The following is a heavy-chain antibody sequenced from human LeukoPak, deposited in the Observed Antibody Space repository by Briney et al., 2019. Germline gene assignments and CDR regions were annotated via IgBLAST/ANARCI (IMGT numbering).Heavy chain of an antibody. CDR1: GYTFTSYG. CDR3: ARARRVATILDPFDY. Sequence: ASVTVSCKASGYTFTSYGISWVRQAPGQGLEWMGWISAYNGNTNYAQKLQGRVTMTTDTSTSTAYMELRSLRSDDTAVYYCARARRVATILDPFDYWGQGTLVTVSS. D-gene: IGHD5-24*01. CDR2: ISAYNGNT. J-gene: IGHJ4*02. V-gene: IGHV1-18*01.